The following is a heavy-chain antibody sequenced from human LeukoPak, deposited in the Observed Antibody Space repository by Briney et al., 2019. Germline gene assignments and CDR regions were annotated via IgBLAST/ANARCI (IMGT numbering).Heavy chain of an antibody. Sequence: GESLKISCKGSGYSFTTYWIGWVRQMPGKGLEWMGIIYPGDSDTRYSPSFQGQVTISADKSIGAAYLQWSSLKASDTAMYYCARARYCSGGSCYAEYWGQGTLVTVSS. CDR2: IYPGDSDT. V-gene: IGHV5-51*01. J-gene: IGHJ4*02. CDR1: GYSFTTYW. D-gene: IGHD2-15*01. CDR3: ARARYCSGGSCYAEY.